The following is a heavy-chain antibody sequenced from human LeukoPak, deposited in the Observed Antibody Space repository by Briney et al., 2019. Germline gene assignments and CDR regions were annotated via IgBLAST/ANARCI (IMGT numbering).Heavy chain of an antibody. CDR1: GGSFSGYY. CDR2: INHSGST. J-gene: IGHJ5*02. Sequence: SETLSLTCAVYGGSFSGYYWSWNRQPTGKGLEWIGEINHSGSTNYNPSLKSRVTISVDTSKNQFSLKLSSVTAADTAVYYCARGSTMVRGIPFDPWGQGTLVTVSS. CDR3: ARGSTMVRGIPFDP. D-gene: IGHD3-10*01. V-gene: IGHV4-34*01.